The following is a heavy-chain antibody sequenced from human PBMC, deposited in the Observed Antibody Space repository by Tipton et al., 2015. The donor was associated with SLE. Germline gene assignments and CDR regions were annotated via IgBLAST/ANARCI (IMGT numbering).Heavy chain of an antibody. CDR2: ISSSGSTI. CDR3: ARVKIAAYFDY. CDR1: GFTFSSYE. J-gene: IGHJ4*02. V-gene: IGHV3-48*03. Sequence: GSLRLSCAASGFTFSSYEMNWVRQAPGKGLEWVSYISSSGSTIYYADSVKGRFTISRDNAKNSLYLQMNSLRAEDTAVYYCARVKIAAYFDYWGQGTLVTVSS. D-gene: IGHD6-13*01.